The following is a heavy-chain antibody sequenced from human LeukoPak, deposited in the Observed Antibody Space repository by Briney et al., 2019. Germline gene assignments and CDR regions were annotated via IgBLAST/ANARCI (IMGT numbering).Heavy chain of an antibody. D-gene: IGHD4-17*01. Sequence: ASVKVSCKASGYTFTSYAMNWVRQAPGQGLEWMGWISAYNGNTNYAQKLQGRVTMTTDTSTSTAYMELRSLRSDDTAVYYCARDDYGDYVDYWGQGTLVTVSS. CDR3: ARDDYGDYVDY. CDR1: GYTFTSYA. CDR2: ISAYNGNT. V-gene: IGHV1-18*01. J-gene: IGHJ4*02.